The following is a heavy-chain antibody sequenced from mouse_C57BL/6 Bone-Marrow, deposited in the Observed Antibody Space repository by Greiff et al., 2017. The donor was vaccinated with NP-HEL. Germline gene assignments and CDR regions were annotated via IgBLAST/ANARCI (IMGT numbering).Heavy chain of an antibody. CDR3: ARGYYGSSYCFDY. D-gene: IGHD1-1*01. J-gene: IGHJ2*01. V-gene: IGHV1-50*01. CDR1: GYTFTSYW. Sequence: VQLQQSGAELVKPGASVKLSCKASGYTFTSYWMQWVKQRPGQGLEWIGEIDPSDSYTNYNQKFKGKATLTVDTSSSTAYMQLSSLTSEDSAVYYCARGYYGSSYCFDYWGQGTTLTVSS. CDR2: IDPSDSYT.